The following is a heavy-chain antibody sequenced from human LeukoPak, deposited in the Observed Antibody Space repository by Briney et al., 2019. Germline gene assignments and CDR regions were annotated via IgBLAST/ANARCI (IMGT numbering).Heavy chain of an antibody. D-gene: IGHD3-10*01. CDR2: ISAYNGNT. CDR1: GYTFTNYG. CDR3: ARVTVLLWFGEPHSYFDY. Sequence: ASVKVSCKASGYTFTNYGISWVRQAPGQGLEWMGWISAYNGNTNYAQKLQGRVTMTTDTSTSTAYMELRSLRSDDTAVYYCARVTVLLWFGEPHSYFDYWGQGTLVTVSS. V-gene: IGHV1-18*04. J-gene: IGHJ4*02.